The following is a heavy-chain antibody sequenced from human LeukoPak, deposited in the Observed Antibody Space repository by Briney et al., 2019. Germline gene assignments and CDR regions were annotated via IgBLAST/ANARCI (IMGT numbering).Heavy chain of an antibody. J-gene: IGHJ4*02. D-gene: IGHD3-16*01. V-gene: IGHV3-11*05. CDR3: ARGSPPGD. Sequence: GGALRLSCAASGFPFSDYYMPWMRGAPGRGLEGVSYISRCSGFTKYADSVRGRFTISRDNAKNSLYLEMNTLRVHGPPVLCCARGSPPGDWGQGTLVTVSS. CDR1: GFPFSDYY. CDR2: ISRCSGFT.